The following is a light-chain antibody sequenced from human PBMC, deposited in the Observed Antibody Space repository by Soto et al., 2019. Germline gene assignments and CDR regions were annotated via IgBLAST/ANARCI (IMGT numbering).Light chain of an antibody. V-gene: IGLV1-47*02. CDR3: ASWDDRLGAVI. J-gene: IGLJ2*01. Sequence: QSVLTQPPSASGTPGQRVFISCSGSSSNIGGTNYAYWYQHPPGAAPKLLMHSNNLRPSGVPERISGSKSGTSASLAISGLRSEDEAVYYCASWDDRLGAVIFGGGTKVTVL. CDR2: SNN. CDR1: SSNIGGTNY.